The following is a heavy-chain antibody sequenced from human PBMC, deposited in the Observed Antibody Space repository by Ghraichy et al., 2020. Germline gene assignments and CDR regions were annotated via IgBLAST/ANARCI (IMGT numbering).Heavy chain of an antibody. CDR2: IYHTGST. CDR3: ARVMTSYCGGDCYSHYFDF. Sequence: GSLSPTCTVSGGSVSSGSHHWSWIRQPPGKGLEWIGSIYHTGSTNYNPSLKSRVTISVDTSKNQFSLKLRTVTAADTAVYYCARVMTSYCGGDCYSHYFDFWGQGTLVTASS. J-gene: IGHJ4*02. D-gene: IGHD2-21*02. CDR1: GGSVSSGSHH. V-gene: IGHV4-61*01.